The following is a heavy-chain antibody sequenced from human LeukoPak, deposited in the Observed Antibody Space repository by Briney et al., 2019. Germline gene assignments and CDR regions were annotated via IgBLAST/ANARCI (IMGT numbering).Heavy chain of an antibody. Sequence: SETLSLTCTVSGGSISSSSYYWGWIRQPPGKGLEWIGSIYYSGSTYYNPSLKSRVTISVDTSKNQFSLKLSSVTAADTAVYYCARNGAKYPIDYWGQGTLVTVSS. J-gene: IGHJ4*02. CDR1: GGSISSSSYY. V-gene: IGHV4-39*07. CDR2: IYYSGST. D-gene: IGHD2-2*01. CDR3: ARNGAKYPIDY.